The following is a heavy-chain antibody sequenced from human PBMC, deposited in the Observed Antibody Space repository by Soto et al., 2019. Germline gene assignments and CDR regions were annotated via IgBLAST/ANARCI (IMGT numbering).Heavy chain of an antibody. CDR3: AKDGCSGGICYGFDY. CDR1: GFTFSSYG. J-gene: IGHJ4*02. Sequence: QVQLVESGGGVVQPGRSLRLSCAASGFTFSSYGMHWVRQAPGKGLEWVAVMSGDGSDEFYEETVKGRFTVSRDNSRNTLYLQLNSLRPSDTAVYYCAKDGCSGGICYGFDYWGQGTLVTLSS. V-gene: IGHV3-30*18. D-gene: IGHD2-15*01. CDR2: MSGDGSDE.